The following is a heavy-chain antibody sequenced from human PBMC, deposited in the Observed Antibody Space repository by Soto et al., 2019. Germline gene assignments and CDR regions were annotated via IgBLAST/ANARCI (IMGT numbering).Heavy chain of an antibody. CDR1: GGSISGGGYY. Sequence: SETLSLTCTVSGGSISGGGYYWSWIRQPPGKGLEWIGYIYDSGSTYYNPSLKSRISISVDTSKNQFSLRLSSVTAADTAVYYCAREIIPLTTDWYFDLWGRGTRVTVSS. CDR2: IYDSGST. D-gene: IGHD4-17*01. V-gene: IGHV4-30-4*01. J-gene: IGHJ2*01. CDR3: AREIIPLTTDWYFDL.